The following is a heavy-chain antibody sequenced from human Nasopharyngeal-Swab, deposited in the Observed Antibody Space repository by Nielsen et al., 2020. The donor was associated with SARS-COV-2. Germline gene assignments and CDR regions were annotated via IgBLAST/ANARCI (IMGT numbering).Heavy chain of an antibody. CDR2: IYPGDSDT. CDR1: GYSFIDYW. J-gene: IGHJ4*02. D-gene: IGHD6-25*01. CDR3: ARPLAAASYYFDY. V-gene: IGHV5-51*01. Sequence: GGSLRRSCKGSGYSFIDYWIGWVRQMPGRGLEWMGIIYPGDSDTRYNPSFQGQVTISADNSISTAYLQWGSLKASDSAMYYCARPLAAASYYFDYWGQGTRVTVSS.